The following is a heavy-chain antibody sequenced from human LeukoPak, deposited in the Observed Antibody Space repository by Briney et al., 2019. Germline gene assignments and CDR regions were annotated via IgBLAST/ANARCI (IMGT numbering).Heavy chain of an antibody. Sequence: GSVKVSCKASGYTFTSYAMNWVRQAPGQGLEWMGWINTNTGNPTYAQGFTGRFVFSLDTSVSTAYLQISSLKAEDTAVYYCARVEASGYDYGAFDYWGQGTLVTVSS. CDR2: INTNTGNP. D-gene: IGHD5-12*01. CDR1: GYTFTSYA. J-gene: IGHJ4*02. V-gene: IGHV7-4-1*02. CDR3: ARVEASGYDYGAFDY.